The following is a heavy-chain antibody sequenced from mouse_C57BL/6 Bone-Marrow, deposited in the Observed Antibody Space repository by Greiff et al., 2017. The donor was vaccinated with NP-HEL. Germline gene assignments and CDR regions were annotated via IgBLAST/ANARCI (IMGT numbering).Heavy chain of an antibody. J-gene: IGHJ2*01. CDR2: TFYSGIT. Sequence: EVKLVESGPSLVRSSQTLSLTCTVTGFSINSDCYWIWIRQFPGNKLEYIGYTFYSGITYYNPSLESRTYITRDTSKNQFSLKLSSVNTEDTATSYCASAPYYTNWDYFDYRGQGTTLTVSS. CDR3: ASAPYYTNWDYFDY. V-gene: IGHV3-3*01. D-gene: IGHD2-12*01. CDR1: GFSINSDCY.